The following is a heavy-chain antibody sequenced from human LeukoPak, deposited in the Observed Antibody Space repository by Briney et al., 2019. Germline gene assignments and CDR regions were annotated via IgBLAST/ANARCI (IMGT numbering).Heavy chain of an antibody. D-gene: IGHD3-10*01. CDR2: IYHSGSI. J-gene: IGHJ5*02. Sequence: SETLSLTCTVSGYFISSGYYWGWIRQPPGKGLEWIGNIYHSGSIYYSTSLKSRVTISVDTSKNQFSLKLSSVTAADTAVYYCARSTATMVRGAISLFDPWGQGTLVTVSS. CDR3: ARSTATMVRGAISLFDP. V-gene: IGHV4-38-2*02. CDR1: GYFISSGYY.